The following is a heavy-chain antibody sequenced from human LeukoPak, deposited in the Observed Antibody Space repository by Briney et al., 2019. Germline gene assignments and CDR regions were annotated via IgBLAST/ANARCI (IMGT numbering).Heavy chain of an antibody. D-gene: IGHD1-26*01. CDR2: IRGSGATT. J-gene: IGHJ4*02. CDR3: AKDRGTYSPYYFDY. Sequence: GGSLRLSCAASGFTFSSYAMSWVRQAPGKGLEWVSGIRGSGATTFYADSARGRFTISRDNSKNTLYLQMNSLGAEDTALYYCAKDRGTYSPYYFDYWGQGTLVTVSS. CDR1: GFTFSSYA. V-gene: IGHV3-23*01.